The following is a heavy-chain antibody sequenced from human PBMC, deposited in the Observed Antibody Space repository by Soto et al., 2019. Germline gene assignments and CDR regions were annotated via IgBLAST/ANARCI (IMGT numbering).Heavy chain of an antibody. V-gene: IGHV4-59*08. Sequence: QVQLQESGPGLVKPSETLSLTCTVSGGSISTYYWNWIRQPPGKGLEWIGYIFYSGSSNYNSSLKRQVTFSVDTSKNQFSLKLSSVTAADTAVYYCARSNGFNSSWDSWGQGALVTVSS. CDR3: ARSNGFNSSWDS. CDR1: GGSISTYY. J-gene: IGHJ4*02. CDR2: IFYSGSS. D-gene: IGHD6-13*01.